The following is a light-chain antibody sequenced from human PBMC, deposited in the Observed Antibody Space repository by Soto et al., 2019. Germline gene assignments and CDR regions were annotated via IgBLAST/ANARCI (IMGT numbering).Light chain of an antibody. CDR1: SSDVGGYNY. Sequence: QSALTQPASVSGSPGQSITISCTGTSSDVGGYNYVSWYQQHPGKAPKLIIYDVSNRPSGVSNRFSASKSGNTASLTISGLQAEDEAHYYCSSYTSGSDVVFGGGAKLTVL. J-gene: IGLJ2*01. CDR2: DVS. V-gene: IGLV2-14*01. CDR3: SSYTSGSDVV.